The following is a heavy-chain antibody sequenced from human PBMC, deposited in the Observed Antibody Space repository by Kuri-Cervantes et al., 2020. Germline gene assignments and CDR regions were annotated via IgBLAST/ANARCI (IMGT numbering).Heavy chain of an antibody. CDR1: GFTFGSYT. J-gene: IGHJ4*02. CDR2: ITGSSSYI. Sequence: GESLKISCAASGFTFGSYTMNWVRQAPGKGLGWVSSITGSSSYIYYADSVKGRFTISRDNAKNSLYLQMNSLRAEDTAVYYCARAPPAGGKDRGVDYWGQGTLVTVSS. CDR3: ARAPPAGGKDRGVDY. D-gene: IGHD4-23*01. V-gene: IGHV3-21*01.